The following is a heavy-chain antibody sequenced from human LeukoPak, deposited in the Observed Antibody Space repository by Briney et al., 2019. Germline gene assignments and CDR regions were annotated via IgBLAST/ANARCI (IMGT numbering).Heavy chain of an antibody. Sequence: SETLSLTCTVSGGSISSYYWSWIRQPPGKGLEWIGYIYYSGSTNYNPTLKSRVTISVDTSKNQFSLKLSSVTAADTAVYYCARSTYYYDSSGYSYYSYYYMDVWGKGTTVTISS. V-gene: IGHV4-59*01. CDR3: ARSTYYYDSSGYSYYSYYYMDV. J-gene: IGHJ6*03. CDR1: GGSISSYY. D-gene: IGHD3-22*01. CDR2: IYYSGST.